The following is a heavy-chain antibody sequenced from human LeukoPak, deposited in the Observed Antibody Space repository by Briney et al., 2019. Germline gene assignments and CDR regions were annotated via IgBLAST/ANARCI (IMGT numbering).Heavy chain of an antibody. D-gene: IGHD3-9*01. CDR3: ATPPRGILTGYYDY. J-gene: IGHJ4*02. CDR2: ISYDGSNK. CDR1: GFTFSSYA. Sequence: PGGSLRLSCAASGFTFSSYAMHWVRQAPGKGLEWVAVISYDGSNKYYADSVKGRFTISRDNSKNTLYLQMNSLRAEDTAVYYCATPPRGILTGYYDYWGQGTLVTVSS. V-gene: IGHV3-30-3*01.